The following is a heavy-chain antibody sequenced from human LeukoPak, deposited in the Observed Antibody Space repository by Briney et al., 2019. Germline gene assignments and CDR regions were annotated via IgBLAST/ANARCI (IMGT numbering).Heavy chain of an antibody. Sequence: PSQTLSLTCTVSGGSISSGGYYWSWIRQHPGKGLEWIGYIYYSGSTYYNPSLKSRVTISVDTSKNQFSLKLSSVTAADTAVYYCARGEWVYAPFDSYPLPLDYWGQGVLVTVSS. CDR1: GGSISSGGYY. CDR3: ARGEWVYAPFDSYPLPLDY. CDR2: IYYSGST. J-gene: IGHJ4*02. D-gene: IGHD2-8*01. V-gene: IGHV4-31*03.